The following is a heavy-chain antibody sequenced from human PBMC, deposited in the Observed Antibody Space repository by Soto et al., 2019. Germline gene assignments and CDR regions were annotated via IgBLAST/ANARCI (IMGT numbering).Heavy chain of an antibody. CDR1: GFSINSGYF. Sequence: SETLSLTCAVSGFSINSGYFWGWIRQTPEKGLEYIGSVYRSGSTYYNPSLRGRVTVSVGTSKNQFSLKLNSVTAADTAVYYCARALGSYYNSGARYFDYWGQGTLVTVSS. CDR3: ARALGSYYNSGARYFDY. V-gene: IGHV4-38-2*01. CDR2: VYRSGST. J-gene: IGHJ4*02. D-gene: IGHD3-10*01.